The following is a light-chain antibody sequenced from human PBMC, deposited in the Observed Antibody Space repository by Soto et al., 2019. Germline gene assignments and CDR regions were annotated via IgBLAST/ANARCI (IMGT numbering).Light chain of an antibody. J-gene: IGKJ2*01. CDR1: QSVNTY. V-gene: IGKV3-11*01. Sequence: EIVLTQSPATLSLSPGERATLSCRASQSVNTYLAWYQHKPGQAPRVLIYDASKRAAGIPARLSGSGSGTAFTLTISSLEHEDFAVYYCQQRSHWPRTFGHGTKLEIK. CDR3: QQRSHWPRT. CDR2: DAS.